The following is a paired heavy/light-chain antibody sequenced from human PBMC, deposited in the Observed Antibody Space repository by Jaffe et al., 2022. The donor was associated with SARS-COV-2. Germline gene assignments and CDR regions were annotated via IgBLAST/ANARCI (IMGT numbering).Heavy chain of an antibody. CDR2: TRNKANSYTT. CDR3: AASLTSGGYRHFNY. Sequence: EVQMVESGGGLVQPGGSLRLSCAASGFTFSDHYMDWVRQAPGKGLEWVGRTRNKANSYTTEYAASVKGRFTVSRDDSKNSLFLQMNSLKTEDTAVYYCAASLTSGGYRHFNYWGQGTLVTVSS. D-gene: IGHD1-26*01. V-gene: IGHV3-72*01. CDR1: GFTFSDHY. J-gene: IGHJ4*02.
Light chain of an antibody. CDR1: QGTSSF. J-gene: IGKJ5*01. CDR2: AAS. V-gene: IGKV1-9*01. CDR3: QQLNSYPIT. Sequence: DIQLTQSPSFLSASVGDRVTITCRASQGTSSFLAWYQQKAGKAPKLLIYAASTLQSGVPPRFSGSGSGTEFTLTISSLQPEDFATYYCQQLNSYPITFGQGTRLEIK.